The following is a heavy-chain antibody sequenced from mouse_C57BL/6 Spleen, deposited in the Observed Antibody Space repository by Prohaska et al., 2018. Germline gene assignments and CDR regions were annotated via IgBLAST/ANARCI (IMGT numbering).Heavy chain of an antibody. CDR1: GFTFSNYW. V-gene: IGHV6-3*01. CDR3: TGPAVWFAY. CDR2: IRLKSDKYAT. J-gene: IGHJ3*01. Sequence: EVKLEESGGGLVQPGGSMKLSCVASGFTFSNYWMKWVRQSPEKGLEWVDQIRLKSDKYATHYAESVKGRFNISREYSKSSIELQRNNGRDEDTGMYYCTGPAVWFAYWGQGTLVTVSA.